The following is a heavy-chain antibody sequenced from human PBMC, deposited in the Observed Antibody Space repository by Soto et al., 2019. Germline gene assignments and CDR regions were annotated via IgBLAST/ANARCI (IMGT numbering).Heavy chain of an antibody. J-gene: IGHJ6*02. CDR3: ARLPGPLVAVLYLYPVGGREPVSDADV. Sequence: QMQLVESGGGVVQPGRSLRLSCAASGFTFSSYPMHWVRQAPGKGLEWVAVISFDGSKKYYADSVKGSFFISKDNSKKMLSLQMNSLRGEDSAVYYCARLPGPLVAVLYLYPVGGREPVSDADVWGQGTAVTVSS. CDR1: GFTFSSYP. D-gene: IGHD6-19*01. CDR2: ISFDGSKK. V-gene: IGHV3-30-3*01.